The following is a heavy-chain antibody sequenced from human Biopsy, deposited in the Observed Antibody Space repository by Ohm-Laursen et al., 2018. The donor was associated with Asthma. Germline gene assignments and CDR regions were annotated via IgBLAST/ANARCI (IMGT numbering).Heavy chain of an antibody. V-gene: IGHV1-2*06. D-gene: IGHD5-24*01. Sequence: ASVKVSCKASGYPFTDYYVHWVRQAPGQGLEWMGRIDPNSGGTDYAQKFLGRVTMTRDTSVNTAFMVLSRLRSDDTAVYYCARHPYNFGGFDYWGQGSLVRVSS. CDR1: GYPFTDYY. CDR2: IDPNSGGT. CDR3: ARHPYNFGGFDY. J-gene: IGHJ4*02.